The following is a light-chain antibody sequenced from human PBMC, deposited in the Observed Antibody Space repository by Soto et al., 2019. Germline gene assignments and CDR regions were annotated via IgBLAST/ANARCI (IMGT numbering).Light chain of an antibody. Sequence: DIQMTQSPSSLSASVGDRVTITCRASQSISSYLNWYQQKPGKAPKLLIYAASSLQSGVPSRFSGSGSGTDFTLTISSLQPDDFATYYRHQSHSSPYTFGQGTKLEIK. V-gene: IGKV1-39*01. J-gene: IGKJ2*01. CDR2: AAS. CDR3: HQSHSSPYT. CDR1: QSISSY.